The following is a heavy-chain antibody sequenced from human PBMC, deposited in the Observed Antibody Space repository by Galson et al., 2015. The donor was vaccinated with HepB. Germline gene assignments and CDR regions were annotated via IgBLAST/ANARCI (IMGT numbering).Heavy chain of an antibody. CDR3: ARSMTTVTYDAFDI. D-gene: IGHD4-17*01. J-gene: IGHJ3*02. V-gene: IGHV1-2*06. CDR2: INPNSGGT. Sequence: SVKVSCKASGYTFTGYYMHWVRQAPGQGLEWMGRINPNSGGTNYAQKFQGRVTMTRDTSISTAYMELSRLRSDDTAVYYCARSMTTVTYDAFDIWGQGTMVTVSS. CDR1: GYTFTGYY.